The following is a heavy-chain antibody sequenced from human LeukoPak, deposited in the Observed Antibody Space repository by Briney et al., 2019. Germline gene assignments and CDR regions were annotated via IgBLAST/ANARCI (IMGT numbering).Heavy chain of an antibody. D-gene: IGHD5-18*01. CDR2: IYHSGST. CDR1: GGSISSGGYP. Sequence: SETLSLTCAVSGGSISSGGYPWSWIRQPPGKGLEWIGYIYHSGSTYYNPSLKSRVTISVDRSKNQFSLKLSSVTAADTAVYYCARFRGYSRGKGAFDIWGQGTMVTVSS. J-gene: IGHJ3*02. CDR3: ARFRGYSRGKGAFDI. V-gene: IGHV4-30-2*01.